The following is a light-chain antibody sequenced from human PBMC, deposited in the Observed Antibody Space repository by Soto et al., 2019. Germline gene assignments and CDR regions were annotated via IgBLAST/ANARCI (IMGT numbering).Light chain of an antibody. CDR1: HSVSSSY. CDR3: KQFDCATWT. J-gene: IGKJ1*01. CDR2: SAS. V-gene: IGKV3-20*01. Sequence: EIVLTQSPAILSLSPGERATLSCRVGHSVSSSYLAWYQQKPGQAPRLLIYSASSTATGRHDRFSGSGSGTEFTLTIRSLQPEDFAMYYCKQFDCATWTFGQGTKVDIK.